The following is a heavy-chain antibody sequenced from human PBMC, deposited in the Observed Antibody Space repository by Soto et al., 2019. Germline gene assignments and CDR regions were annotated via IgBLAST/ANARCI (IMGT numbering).Heavy chain of an antibody. V-gene: IGHV4-31*03. D-gene: IGHD2-21*02. CDR1: GGSISSGGYY. CDR3: ARDMCGDCLSLDY. J-gene: IGHJ4*02. CDR2: IYSGST. Sequence: QVQLQESGPGLVKPSQTRSLTGTVSGGSISSGGYYWSWIRQHPGKGLEWIGYIYSGSTYYNPSLTSRVTILVDTSKNQFSLKLSSVTAADTAVYYCARDMCGDCLSLDYWGQGTLFTVSS.